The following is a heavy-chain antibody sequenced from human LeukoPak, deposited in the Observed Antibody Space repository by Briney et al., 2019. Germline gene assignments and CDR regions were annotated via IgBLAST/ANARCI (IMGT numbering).Heavy chain of an antibody. CDR2: ISYDGSNK. CDR1: GFTFSSYA. J-gene: IGHJ4*02. V-gene: IGHV3-30-3*01. CDR3: AILDRGIVVVPA. Sequence: GGSLRLSCAASGFTFSSYAMHWVRQAPGKGLEWVAVISYDGSNKYYADSVKGRFTISRDNSKNTLYLQMNSLRAEDTAVYYCAILDRGIVVVPAWGQGTLVTVSS. D-gene: IGHD2-2*01.